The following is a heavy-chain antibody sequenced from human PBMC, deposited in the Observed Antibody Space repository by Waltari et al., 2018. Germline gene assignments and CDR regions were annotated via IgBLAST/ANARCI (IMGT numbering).Heavy chain of an antibody. V-gene: IGHV3-21*01. J-gene: IGHJ6*03. CDR1: GFTFSSYS. CDR2: ISSSSSYI. CDR3: ARLYGSGSYYYMDV. D-gene: IGHD3-10*01. Sequence: EVQLVESGGGLVKPGGSLRLSCAASGFTFSSYSMNWVRQAPGKGLEWGSSISSSSSYIYYADSVKGRFTISRDNAKNSLYLQMNSLRAEDTAVYYCARLYGSGSYYYMDVWGKGTTVTVSS.